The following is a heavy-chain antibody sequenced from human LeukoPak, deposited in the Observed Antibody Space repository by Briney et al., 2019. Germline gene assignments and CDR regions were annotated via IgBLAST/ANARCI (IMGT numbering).Heavy chain of an antibody. Sequence: SETLSLTCAVSGGSISSGGYSWSWIRQPPGKGLEWIGYIYYSGSTNYNPSLKSRVTISVDTSKNQFSLKLSSVTAADTAVYYCARGNWKYYFDYWGQGTLVTVSS. V-gene: IGHV4-61*08. CDR1: GGSISSGGYS. CDR2: IYYSGST. J-gene: IGHJ4*02. CDR3: ARGNWKYYFDY. D-gene: IGHD1-1*01.